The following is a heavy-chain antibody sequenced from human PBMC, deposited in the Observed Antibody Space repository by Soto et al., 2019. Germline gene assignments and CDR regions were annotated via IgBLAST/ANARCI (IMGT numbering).Heavy chain of an antibody. J-gene: IGHJ4*02. Sequence: QVQLVESGGGVVQPGRSLRLSCAASGFTFSRYDMHWVRQAPGKGLEWVAVISYDGSEKYYADSVKGRFTISRENSKNRMYLQMHSLSVEDTAVYYCAKDGGGNYFIDYWGQGTLVTVSS. CDR2: ISYDGSEK. CDR3: AKDGGGNYFIDY. D-gene: IGHD1-26*01. V-gene: IGHV3-30*18. CDR1: GFTFSRYD.